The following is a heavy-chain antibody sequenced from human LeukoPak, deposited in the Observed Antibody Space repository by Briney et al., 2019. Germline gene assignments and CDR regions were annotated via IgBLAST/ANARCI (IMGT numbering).Heavy chain of an antibody. V-gene: IGHV4-34*01. Sequence: SETLSLTCAVYGGSFKDNYWSWIRQPPGKGLEWIGEINHSGTTNYIPSLKSRVTMSLDTSKNQLSLKLNSVTAADTAVYYCARVPLRFLEPFDNWGQGTLVTVSS. CDR1: GGSFKDNY. CDR2: INHSGTT. D-gene: IGHD3-3*01. J-gene: IGHJ4*02. CDR3: ARVPLRFLEPFDN.